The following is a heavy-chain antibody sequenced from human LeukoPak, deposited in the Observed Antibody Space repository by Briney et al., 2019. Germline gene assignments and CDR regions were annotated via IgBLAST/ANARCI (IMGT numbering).Heavy chain of an antibody. D-gene: IGHD3-9*01. Sequence: GGSLRLSCAASGFTVSSNYMSWVRQAPGKGLEWVSVIYSGGSTYYADSVKGRFTISRDNSKNTLYLQMNSLRAEDTAVYYCARFPKRYLDAFDIWGQGTMVTVSS. J-gene: IGHJ3*02. CDR2: IYSGGST. CDR1: GFTVSSNY. CDR3: ARFPKRYLDAFDI. V-gene: IGHV3-66*01.